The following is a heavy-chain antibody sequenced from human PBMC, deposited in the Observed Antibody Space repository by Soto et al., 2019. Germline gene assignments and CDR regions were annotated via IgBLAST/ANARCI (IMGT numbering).Heavy chain of an antibody. J-gene: IGHJ4*02. Sequence: SLKISCKASGDSFTTFWISWVRQAPGKGLEWVSGITWNSRVLAYADSVKGRFTISRDNARNSLYLQMDSLRDEDTALYYCAKGRYDFWSPYYFDSWGQGTLVTVSS. CDR3: AKGRYDFWSPYYFDS. CDR1: GDSFTTFW. V-gene: IGHV3-9*01. D-gene: IGHD3-3*01. CDR2: ITWNSRVL.